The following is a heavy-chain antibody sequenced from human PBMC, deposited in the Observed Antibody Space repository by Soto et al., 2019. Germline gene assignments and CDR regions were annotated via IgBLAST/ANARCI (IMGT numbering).Heavy chain of an antibody. CDR1: GFTFINHA. Sequence: EVQLLESGGGLVQPGGSLRLSCVGSGFTFINHAMNWVRQAPGKGLEWVSGISGGGDRTFDADSVKGRFTISRDNSKNTVNLQMTSLRADDTAVYYCARKVLGSTTRPDYWYFDLWGRGTVVTVSS. V-gene: IGHV3-23*01. D-gene: IGHD3-16*01. CDR2: ISGGGDRT. CDR3: ARKVLGSTTRPDYWYFDL. J-gene: IGHJ2*01.